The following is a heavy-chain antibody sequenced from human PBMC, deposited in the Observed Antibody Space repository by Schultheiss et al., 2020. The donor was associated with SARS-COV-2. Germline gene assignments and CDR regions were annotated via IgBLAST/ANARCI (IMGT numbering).Heavy chain of an antibody. Sequence: SETLSLTCTVSGGSISSGDYYWSWIRQPPGKGLEWIGYIYYSGSTNYNPSLKSRVTISVDTSKNQFSLKLSSVTAADTAVYYCARGRQNRFDYWGQGTLVTVSS. D-gene: IGHD1-14*01. V-gene: IGHV4-30-4*01. CDR1: GGSISSGDYY. CDR2: IYYSGST. J-gene: IGHJ4*02. CDR3: ARGRQNRFDY.